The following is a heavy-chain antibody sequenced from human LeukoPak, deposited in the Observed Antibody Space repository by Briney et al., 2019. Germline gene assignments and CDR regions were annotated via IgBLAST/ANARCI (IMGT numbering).Heavy chain of an antibody. D-gene: IGHD2-2*01. CDR3: ARDTSIVVVPAAIRPDYYYYYMDV. CDR1: GGSISSSSYY. Sequence: KSSETLSLTCTVSGGSISSSSYYWGWIRQPPGKGLEWIGSIYYSGSTYYNPSLKSRVTMSVDTSKNQFSLKLSSVTAADTAVYYCARDTSIVVVPAAIRPDYYYYYMDVWGKGTTVTVSS. CDR2: IYYSGST. V-gene: IGHV4-39*07. J-gene: IGHJ6*03.